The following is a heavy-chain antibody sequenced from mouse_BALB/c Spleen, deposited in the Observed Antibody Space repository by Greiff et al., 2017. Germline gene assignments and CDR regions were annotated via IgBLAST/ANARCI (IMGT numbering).Heavy chain of an antibody. V-gene: IGHV3-2*02. J-gene: IGHJ1*01. CDR1: GYSITSDYA. CDR2: ISYSGST. CDR3: ARNYRYDWYFDV. Sequence: ESGPGLVKPSQSLSLTCTVTGYSITSDYAWNWIRQFPGNKLEWMGYISYSGSTSYNPSLKSRISITRDTSKNQFFLQLNSVTTEDTATYYCARNYRYDWYFDVWGAGTTVTVSS. D-gene: IGHD2-14*01.